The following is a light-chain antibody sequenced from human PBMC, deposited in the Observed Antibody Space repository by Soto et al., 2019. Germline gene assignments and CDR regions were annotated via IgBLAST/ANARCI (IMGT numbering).Light chain of an antibody. V-gene: IGLV1-44*01. J-gene: IGLJ1*01. CDR3: SSWDDSLNGEV. CDR2: SNN. Sequence: QSVLTQPPSASGTPGQRVTISCSGISSNIGSNTVNWYQQLPGTAPKLLIYSNNQRPSGVPDRFSGSKSGTSASLAISGLQSEDEADYYCSSWDDSLNGEVFGTGTKLTVL. CDR1: SSNIGSNT.